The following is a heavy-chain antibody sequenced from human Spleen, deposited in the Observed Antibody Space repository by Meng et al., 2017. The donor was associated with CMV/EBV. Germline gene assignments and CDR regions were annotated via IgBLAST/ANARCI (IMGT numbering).Heavy chain of an antibody. Sequence: SETLSLTCTVSGDSISTYYWSWIRQPPGKGLEWIGHIFYSRRTIYNPSLKSRVTMSLHTSNNQFSLTRRSVTAADTAMYYCARRIAIFGVAESQPAGFEPWGQGTMVTVSS. CDR2: IFYSRRT. CDR3: ARRIAIFGVAESQPAGFEP. D-gene: IGHD3-3*01. V-gene: IGHV4-59*01. CDR1: GDSISTYY. J-gene: IGHJ5*02.